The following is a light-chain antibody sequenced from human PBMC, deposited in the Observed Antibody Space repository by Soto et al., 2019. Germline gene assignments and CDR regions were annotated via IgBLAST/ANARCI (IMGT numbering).Light chain of an antibody. V-gene: IGLV2-14*01. J-gene: IGLJ3*02. CDR2: EVT. Sequence: QSVLTQPASVSGSPGQSITISCTGTSSDVGGYNFVSWYQQHPGKTPKLLIYEVTNRPLGVSNRFSGSKSGNTASLTISGLQAEDEADYYCSSYTTTITVFGGGTKVTVL. CDR3: SSYTTTITV. CDR1: SSDVGGYNF.